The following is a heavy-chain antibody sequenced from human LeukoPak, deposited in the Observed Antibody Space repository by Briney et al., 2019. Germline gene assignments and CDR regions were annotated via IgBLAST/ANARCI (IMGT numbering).Heavy chain of an antibody. CDR1: GGSFSGYY. CDR3: ASRVLRYRATGYYFDY. J-gene: IGHJ4*02. V-gene: IGHV4-34*01. CDR2: INHSGST. Sequence: SETLSLTCAVYGGSFSGYYWSWIRQPPGKGLEWIGEINHSGSTNYNPSLKSRVTISVDTSKNQFSLKLSSVTAADTAVYYCASRVLRYRATGYYFDYWGQGTLVTVSS. D-gene: IGHD2-8*01.